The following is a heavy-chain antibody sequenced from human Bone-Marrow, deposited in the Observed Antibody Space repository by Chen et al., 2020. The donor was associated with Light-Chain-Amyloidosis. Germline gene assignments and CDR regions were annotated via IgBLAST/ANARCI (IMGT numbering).Heavy chain of an antibody. D-gene: IGHD2-15*01. J-gene: IGHJ4*02. V-gene: IGHV4-34*01. CDR1: GGSFSAYY. CDR2: VTHTGST. Sequence: QVQLQQWGAGLLKPSETLSLTCAVYGGSFSAYYWSWVRQPPGKGLEWIGEVTHTGSTSDNPSVESRVTMSLDISKNQFSLKLTSVTAADTAVYYCARNGHYSIDSWGQGTLVTVSS. CDR3: ARNGHYSIDS.